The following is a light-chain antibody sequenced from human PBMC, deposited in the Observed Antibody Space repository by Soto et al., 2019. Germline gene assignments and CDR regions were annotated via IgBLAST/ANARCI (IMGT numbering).Light chain of an antibody. Sequence: AIRMTQSPSSFSASTGDRVTITCQASQGISSYLAWYQQKPGKAPKLLIYAASTLQSGVPSRFSGSGSGTDFTLTISCLQSEDFATYYWQQYYSYPQTFGQGTKVEIK. CDR2: AAS. CDR3: QQYYSYPQT. J-gene: IGKJ1*01. V-gene: IGKV1-8*01. CDR1: QGISSY.